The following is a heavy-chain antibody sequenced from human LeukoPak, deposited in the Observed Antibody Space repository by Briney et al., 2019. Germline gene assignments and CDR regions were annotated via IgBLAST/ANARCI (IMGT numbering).Heavy chain of an antibody. Sequence: PGGSLRLSCAASGFAFSSYEMNWVRQAPGKGLEWVSYISSSGSTIYDADSVKGRFTISRDNAKNSLCLQMNSLRAEDTAIYYCARDEIVSGAFDIWGRGTMVTVSS. CDR2: ISSSGSTI. CDR3: ARDEIVSGAFDI. CDR1: GFAFSSYE. J-gene: IGHJ3*02. D-gene: IGHD5/OR15-5a*01. V-gene: IGHV3-48*03.